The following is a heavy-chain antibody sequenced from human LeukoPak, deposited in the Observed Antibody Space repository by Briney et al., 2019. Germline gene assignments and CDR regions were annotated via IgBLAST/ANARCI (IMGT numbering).Heavy chain of an antibody. Sequence: GRSLRLSCAASGFTFGNAWMSWVRQAPGKGLEWVGRIKSKTDGGTTDYAAPVKGRFTISRDDSKNTLSLQMNSRKTEDTAVYDCTTQLERLVFDYWGQGNLVTVSS. CDR3: TTQLERLVFDY. D-gene: IGHD1-1*01. CDR2: IKSKTDGGTT. V-gene: IGHV3-15*01. CDR1: GFTFGNAW. J-gene: IGHJ4*02.